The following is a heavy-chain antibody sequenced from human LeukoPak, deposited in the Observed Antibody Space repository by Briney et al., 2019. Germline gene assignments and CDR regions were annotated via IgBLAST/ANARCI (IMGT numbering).Heavy chain of an antibody. CDR2: IKSDGSET. CDR1: GLTFSKSW. D-gene: IGHD6-19*01. J-gene: IGHJ4*02. CDR3: ASRTGWLIES. V-gene: IGHV3-7*01. Sequence: PGGSLRLSCAASGLTFSKSWMNWVRQAPGKGLEWIAIIKSDGSETIYVDSVKGRFTISRDNAKNSLHLQMSSLKVEDTAVYYCASRTGWLIESWGQGTQVIVSS.